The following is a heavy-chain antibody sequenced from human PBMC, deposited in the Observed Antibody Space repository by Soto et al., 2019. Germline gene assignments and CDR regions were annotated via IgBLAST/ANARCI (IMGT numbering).Heavy chain of an antibody. CDR2: IYYSGST. CDR1: GGSISSGGYY. CDR3: SRTYYYDSSGYLVARWFDP. Sequence: SETLSLTCTVSGGSISSGGYYWSWIRQHPGKGLEWIGYIYYSGSTYYNTSLKSRVTISVDTSKNQFSLKLSSVTAADTAVYFCSRTYYYDSSGYLVARWFDPWGQGTLVTVSS. D-gene: IGHD3-22*01. V-gene: IGHV4-31*03. J-gene: IGHJ5*02.